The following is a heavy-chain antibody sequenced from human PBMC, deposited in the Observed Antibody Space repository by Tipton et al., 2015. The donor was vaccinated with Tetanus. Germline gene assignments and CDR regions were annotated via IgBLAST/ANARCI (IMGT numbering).Heavy chain of an antibody. J-gene: IGHJ1*01. CDR2: ISYSGRT. CDR1: GGSISGSSYY. V-gene: IGHV4-39*01. Sequence: TLSLTCSVSGGSISGSSYYWGWIRQAPGKGLEWIGSISYSGRTYYSPSLKSRVTMSVDTSKNQFSLQLRSVTAADTAVYYCARQDTLNYYYVGYFHDWGQGTLVTVSS. CDR3: ARQDTLNYYYVGYFHD. D-gene: IGHD3-22*01.